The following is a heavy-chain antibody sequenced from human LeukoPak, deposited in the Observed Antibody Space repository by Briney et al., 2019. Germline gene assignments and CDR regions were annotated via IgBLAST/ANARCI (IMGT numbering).Heavy chain of an antibody. CDR1: GYTFTGYY. D-gene: IGHD3-22*01. CDR3: ARGRAPYNDSSGYYSYYFDY. Sequence: GASVKVSCKASGYTFTGYYMHWVRQAPGQGLEWMGIINPSGGSTSYAQKFQGRVTMTRDTSTSTVYMELSSLRSEDTAVYYCARGRAPYNDSSGYYSYYFDYWGQGTLVTVSS. CDR2: INPSGGST. V-gene: IGHV1-46*01. J-gene: IGHJ4*02.